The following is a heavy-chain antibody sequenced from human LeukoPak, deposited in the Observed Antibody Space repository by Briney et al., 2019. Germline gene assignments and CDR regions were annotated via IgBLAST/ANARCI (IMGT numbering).Heavy chain of an antibody. D-gene: IGHD1-26*01. CDR1: GFTFYNSG. V-gene: IGHV3-23*01. J-gene: IGHJ4*02. CDR2: ISGSGGAT. Sequence: GGSLRLSCAASGFTFYNSGMGWARQAPGKGLEWVSAISGSGGATYYADSVKGRFTVYRDDSKNTLYLQMNSLRAVDTAVYYCAIEQWELKYWGQGTLVTVSS. CDR3: AIEQWELKY.